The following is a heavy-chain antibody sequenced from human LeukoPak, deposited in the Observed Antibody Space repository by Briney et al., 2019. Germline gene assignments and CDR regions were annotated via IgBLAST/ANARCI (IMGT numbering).Heavy chain of an antibody. J-gene: IGHJ3*02. V-gene: IGHV3-21*01. Sequence: GGSLRLSCAASGFSFSYYPRNWVRQAPGKGLEWVTFITCRSSHIYYVDSVKGRFTVSRDNTKNSLYLQMDRLRAHDTDISYRARDRAHTSDRNDDPEYAFDIWGQPGKVADSS. CDR1: GFSFSYYP. CDR3: ARDRAHTSDRNDDPEYAFDI. D-gene: IGHD1-1*01. CDR2: ITCRSSHI.